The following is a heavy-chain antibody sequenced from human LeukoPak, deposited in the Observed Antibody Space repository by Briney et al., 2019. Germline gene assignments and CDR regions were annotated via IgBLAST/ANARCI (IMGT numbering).Heavy chain of an antibody. CDR3: ARVPRIAVAGKGGFDY. CDR2: INHSGST. CDR1: GGSFSGYY. Sequence: SETLSLTCAVSGGSFSGYYWSWIRQPPGKGLEWIGEINHSGSTNYNPSLKSRVTISVDTSKNQFSLKLSSVTAADTAVYYCARVPRIAVAGKGGFDYWGQGTLVTVSS. V-gene: IGHV4-34*01. D-gene: IGHD6-19*01. J-gene: IGHJ4*02.